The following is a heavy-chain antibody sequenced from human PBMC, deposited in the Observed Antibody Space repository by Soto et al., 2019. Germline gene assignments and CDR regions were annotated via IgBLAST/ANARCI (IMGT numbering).Heavy chain of an antibody. CDR2: IKQDGSER. J-gene: IGHJ4*02. V-gene: IGHV3-7*01. Sequence: EEQLVESGGGLVQPGGSLRLSCVGSGFTFRNYWMGWVRQAPGKRLEWVANIKQDGSERSYADSVKGRFTISRDNAKNSLYLQMSSLGADDTAVYYCVRENYFDYWGQGILVTFSS. CDR3: VRENYFDY. CDR1: GFTFRNYW.